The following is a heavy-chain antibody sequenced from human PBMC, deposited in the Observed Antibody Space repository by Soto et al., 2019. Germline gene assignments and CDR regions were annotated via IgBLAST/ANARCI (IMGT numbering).Heavy chain of an antibody. CDR3: ARDKEAAAGTFDY. J-gene: IGHJ4*02. Sequence: QVQLVQSGAEVKKPGASVKVSCKASGYTFTGYYMHWVRQAPGQGLEWMGWINPNSGGTNYAQKFQGWVTMTRDTSISTASMELSRLRSDDTAVYYCARDKEAAAGTFDYWGQGTLVTVSS. CDR2: INPNSGGT. CDR1: GYTFTGYY. V-gene: IGHV1-2*04. D-gene: IGHD6-13*01.